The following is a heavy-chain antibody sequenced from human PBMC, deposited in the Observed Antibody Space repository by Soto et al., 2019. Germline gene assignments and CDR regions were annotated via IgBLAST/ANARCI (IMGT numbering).Heavy chain of an antibody. CDR1: GFTFSNYW. D-gene: IGHD3-22*01. V-gene: IGHV3-7*04. CDR3: ARGDYSDSSGPFSDAFAV. J-gene: IGHJ3*01. Sequence: EVQLVESGGGLVQPGGSLRLSCVASGFTFSNYWMSWVRQAPGKGLEWVANIKPDGREKWSVDSVKGRFTISRDNGKNSLYLQMNSLRVEDTAVYYCARGDYSDSSGPFSDAFAVWGQGTMVTVSS. CDR2: IKPDGREK.